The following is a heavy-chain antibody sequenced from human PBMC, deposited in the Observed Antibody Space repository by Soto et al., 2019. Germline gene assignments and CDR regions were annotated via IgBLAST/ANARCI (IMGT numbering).Heavy chain of an antibody. V-gene: IGHV4-34*01. J-gene: IGHJ4*02. Sequence: SETLSLTCAVYGGSFSGYYWSWIRQPPGKGLEWIGEINHSGSTNYNPSLKSRVTISVDTSKNQFSLKLSSVTAADTAVYYCARDQSSSSSMVVQAYYFDYWGQGTLVTVSS. D-gene: IGHD6-6*01. CDR3: ARDQSSSSSMVVQAYYFDY. CDR2: INHSGST. CDR1: GGSFSGYY.